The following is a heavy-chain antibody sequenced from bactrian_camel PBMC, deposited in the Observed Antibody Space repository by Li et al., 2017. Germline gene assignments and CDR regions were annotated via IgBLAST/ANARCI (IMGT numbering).Heavy chain of an antibody. V-gene: IGHV3S1*01. J-gene: IGHJ4*01. D-gene: IGHD3*01. CDR1: GYTYASNC. CDR3: AKDWHGVTSST. Sequence: VQLVESGGGSVQAGGSLRLSCTASGYTYASNCIAYFRQAPGKEREGVAAIYLGGGTTYYHTSVKGRFTISRDNAKNTLYLQLNSLKTEDTAMYYCAKDWHGVTSSTRGQGTQVTVS. CDR2: IYLGGGTT.